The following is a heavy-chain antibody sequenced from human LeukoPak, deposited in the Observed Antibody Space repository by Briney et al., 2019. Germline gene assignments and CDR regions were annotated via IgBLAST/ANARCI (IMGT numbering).Heavy chain of an antibody. V-gene: IGHV3-74*01. D-gene: IGHD2-21*01. CDR2: ITSDGINT. J-gene: IGHJ4*02. CDR1: GFTFSSYG. Sequence: GRSLRLSCAASGFTFSSYGMHWVRQAPGKGLEWVSHITSDGINTGYADSVKGRFTISRDNAKNALYLQMNSLRAEDTAVYYCARDDPGIGIDYWGQGTLVTVSS. CDR3: ARDDPGIGIDY.